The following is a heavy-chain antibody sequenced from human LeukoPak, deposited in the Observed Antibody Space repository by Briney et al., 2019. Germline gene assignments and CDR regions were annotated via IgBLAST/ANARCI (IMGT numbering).Heavy chain of an antibody. Sequence: GASVKVSCKASGYTFTSYGISWVRQAPGQGLEWIGWISAYAQKFQGRVTTTTDTSTSTAYMELRSLRSDDTAVYYCARRFNYYDSSGYYEGFYFDYWGQGTLVTVSS. V-gene: IGHV1-18*01. D-gene: IGHD3-22*01. J-gene: IGHJ4*02. CDR1: GYTFTSYG. CDR2: ISAY. CDR3: ARRFNYYDSSGYYEGFYFDY.